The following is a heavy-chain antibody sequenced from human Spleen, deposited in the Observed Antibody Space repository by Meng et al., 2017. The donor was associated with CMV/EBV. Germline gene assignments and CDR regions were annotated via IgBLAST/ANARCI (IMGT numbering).Heavy chain of an antibody. Sequence: GESMKISCAAAGFIFSNYAMTWVRQAPGKGLEWVSASSESRGRTYYADSVKGRFTISRDNSKDTLYVQMNSMRADDTAVYYCAKDLGGQTTLPGIDYWGQGTLVTVS. CDR1: GFIFSNYA. CDR2: SSESRGRT. CDR3: AKDLGGQTTLPGIDY. V-gene: IGHV3-23*01. J-gene: IGHJ4*02. D-gene: IGHD4-11*01.